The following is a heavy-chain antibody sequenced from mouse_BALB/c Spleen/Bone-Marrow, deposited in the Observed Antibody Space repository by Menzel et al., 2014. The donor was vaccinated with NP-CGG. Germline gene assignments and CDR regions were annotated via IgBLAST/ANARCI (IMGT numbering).Heavy chain of an antibody. J-gene: IGHJ3*01. CDR3: ARGDWDDAY. CDR2: IDTSDSYT. CDR1: GYTFTDYW. Sequence: QVQLKQSGAELVMPGASVKMSCKASGYTFTDYWMHWVKQRPGQGLEWIGAIDTSDSYTSYNQKFKGEATLTVDESSSTAYMQLSSLTSEDSAVYYCARGDWDDAYWGQGTLVTVSA. D-gene: IGHD4-1*01. V-gene: IGHV1-69*01.